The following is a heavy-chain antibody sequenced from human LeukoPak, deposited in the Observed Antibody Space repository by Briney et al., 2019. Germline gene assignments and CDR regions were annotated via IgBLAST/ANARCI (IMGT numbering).Heavy chain of an antibody. V-gene: IGHV1-69*05. J-gene: IGHJ3*02. CDR1: GGTFSSYA. CDR3: ASHYDSSGYYSRHAFDI. D-gene: IGHD3-22*01. CDR2: IIPIFGTA. Sequence: ATVKVSCKASGGTFSSYAISWVRQAPGQGLQWMGGIIPIFGTANYAQKFQGRVTITTDESTSTAYMELSSLRSEDTAVYYCASHYDSSGYYSRHAFDIWGQGTMVTVSS.